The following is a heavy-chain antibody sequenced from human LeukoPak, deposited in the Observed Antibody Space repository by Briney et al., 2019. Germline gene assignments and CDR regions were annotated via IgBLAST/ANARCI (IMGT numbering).Heavy chain of an antibody. Sequence: GGSLRLSCVASGFAFSGYGMHWVRQAPGKGLEWVALISYDGSNKYYADSVKGRFTISRDNSKDTLFLQMNSLRAEDTAVYFCANTYISSWYGPDYWGQGTLVTVSS. CDR1: GFAFSGYG. V-gene: IGHV3-30*18. CDR2: ISYDGSNK. J-gene: IGHJ4*02. D-gene: IGHD6-13*01. CDR3: ANTYISSWYGPDY.